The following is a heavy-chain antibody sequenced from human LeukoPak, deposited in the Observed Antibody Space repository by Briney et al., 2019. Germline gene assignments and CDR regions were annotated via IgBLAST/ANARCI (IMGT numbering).Heavy chain of an antibody. J-gene: IGHJ4*02. V-gene: IGHV1-46*01. Sequence: ASVKVSCKASGYTFTTYYMHWVRQAPGQGLVWMGLINPSGGGTRYAQKFQGRVTMTRDTSTSTVYMELSSLRYEDTAVYYCASGYKTVSVFDHWGQGTLVTVSS. CDR2: INPSGGGT. CDR3: ASGYKTVSVFDH. CDR1: GYTFTTYY. D-gene: IGHD5-24*01.